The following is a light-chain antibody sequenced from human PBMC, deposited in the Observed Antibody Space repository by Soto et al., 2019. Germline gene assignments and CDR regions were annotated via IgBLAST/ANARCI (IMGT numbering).Light chain of an antibody. CDR3: QQYGSSPPIT. CDR1: QTINNN. V-gene: IGKV3-20*01. CDR2: GAS. J-gene: IGKJ5*01. Sequence: ETVMTQSPATLSLSPGERATLSCRASQTINNNLVWYQQRPGQAPRLLIYGASSRATGIPDRFSGSGSGTDFTLTISRLEPEDFAVYYCQQYGSSPPITFGQGTRLEIK.